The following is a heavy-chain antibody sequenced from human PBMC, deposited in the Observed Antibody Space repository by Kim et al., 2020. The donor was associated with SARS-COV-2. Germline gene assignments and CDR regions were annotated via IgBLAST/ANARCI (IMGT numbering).Heavy chain of an antibody. CDR3: ARWKESSWLDY. CDR2: IYYSGST. J-gene: IGHJ4*02. Sequence: SETLSLTCTVSGGSISSYYWSWIRQPPGKGLEWIGYIYYSGSTNYNPSLKSRVTISVDTSKNQFSLKLSSVTAADTAVYYCARWKESSWLDYWGQGTLVTVSS. D-gene: IGHD6-13*01. V-gene: IGHV4-59*01. CDR1: GGSISSYY.